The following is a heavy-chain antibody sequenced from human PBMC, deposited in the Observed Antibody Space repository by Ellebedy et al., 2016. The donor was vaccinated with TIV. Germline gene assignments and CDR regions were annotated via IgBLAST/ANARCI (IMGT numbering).Heavy chain of an antibody. J-gene: IGHJ6*02. CDR3: ARAREPGYFAYYYYGSDV. CDR1: GFTFSDYF. Sequence: PGGSLRLSCAGSGFTFSDYFMTWVRQAPGKGLAWVSYITNTGSTIYYADSVKGRFTVARDNAKNSLYLQMNSLIAEDTATYYCARAREPGYFAYYYYGSDVWGQGTTVTVSS. D-gene: IGHD3-16*01. CDR2: ITNTGSTI. V-gene: IGHV3-11*01.